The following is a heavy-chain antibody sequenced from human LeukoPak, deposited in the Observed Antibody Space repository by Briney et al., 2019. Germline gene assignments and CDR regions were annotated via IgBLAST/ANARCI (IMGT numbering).Heavy chain of an antibody. CDR1: GYTFTGYY. CDR2: INPNNGNT. CDR3: ARVSGDYDGDFDY. J-gene: IGHJ4*02. D-gene: IGHD4-17*01. Sequence: ASVKVSCKASGYTFTGYYMHWVRQAPGQGLEWMGRINPNNGNTNYAQKLQGRVTMTTDTSTSTAYMELRSLRSDDTAVYYCARVSGDYDGDFDYWGQGTLVTVSS. V-gene: IGHV1-18*04.